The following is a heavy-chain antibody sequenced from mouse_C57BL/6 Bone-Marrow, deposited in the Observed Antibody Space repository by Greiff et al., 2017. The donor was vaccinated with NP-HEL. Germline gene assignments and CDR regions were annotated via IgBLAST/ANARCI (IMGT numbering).Heavy chain of an antibody. J-gene: IGHJ3*01. V-gene: IGHV1-64*01. D-gene: IGHD4-1*01. Sequence: QVQLQQPGAELVKPGASVKLSCKASGYTFTSYWMHWVKQRPGQGLEWIGMIHPNSGSTNYNEKFKSKATLTVDKSSNTAYMQLSSLTSEDSAVYYCARVLGSAWFAYWGQGTLVTVSA. CDR3: ARVLGSAWFAY. CDR1: GYTFTSYW. CDR2: IHPNSGST.